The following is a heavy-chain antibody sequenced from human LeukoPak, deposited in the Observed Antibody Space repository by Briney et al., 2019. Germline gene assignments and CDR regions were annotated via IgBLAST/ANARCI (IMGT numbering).Heavy chain of an antibody. V-gene: IGHV3-7*03. D-gene: IGHD4-11*01. CDR1: AFIFSGHW. CDR3: AKAPRDYSQFDY. CDR2: IKEDGSER. J-gene: IGHJ4*02. Sequence: GGSLRLSCEGSAFIFSGHWMNWVRQTPGKGLEWVASIKEDGSERQYVDSVKGRFSISRDNTKGSLFLQLNSLRAEDTAVYYCAKAPRDYSQFDYWGQGTLVTVSS.